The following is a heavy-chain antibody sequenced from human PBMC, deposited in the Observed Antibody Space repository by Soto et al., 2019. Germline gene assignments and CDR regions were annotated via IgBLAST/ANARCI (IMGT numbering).Heavy chain of an antibody. V-gene: IGHV4-61*01. D-gene: IGHD1-1*01. J-gene: IGHJ5*02. CDR1: GGSVSSVKYF. CDR3: VRDGTKTLRDWFDP. Sequence: SETLSLTCNVPGGSVSSVKYFWSWIRQPPGKGLEWIAYIYNNGNTNYNPSLKSRATISVDTSKKQFSLKLRSVTAADTAVYYCVRDGTKTLRDWFDPWGQGISVTVSS. CDR2: IYNNGNT.